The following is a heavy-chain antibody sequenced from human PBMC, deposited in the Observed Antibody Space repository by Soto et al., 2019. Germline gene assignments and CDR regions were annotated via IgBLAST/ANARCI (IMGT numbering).Heavy chain of an antibody. CDR2: IYYSGST. Sequence: PSETLSLTCTVSGGSISSYYWSWIRQPPGKGLEWIGYIYYSGSTNYNPSLKSRVTISVDTSKNQFSLKLSSVTAADTAVYYCASIAVAGTHYYYYYGMDVWGQGTTVTVSS. D-gene: IGHD6-19*01. V-gene: IGHV4-59*01. J-gene: IGHJ6*02. CDR1: GGSISSYY. CDR3: ASIAVAGTHYYYYYGMDV.